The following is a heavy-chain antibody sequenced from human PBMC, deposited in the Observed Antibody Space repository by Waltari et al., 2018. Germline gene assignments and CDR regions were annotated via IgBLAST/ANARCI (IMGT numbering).Heavy chain of an antibody. CDR2: IKSKTDGGTI. Sequence: EVQLVESGGGLVKPGGSLRLSCAASGFTFNNAWMNWVRQAPGKGVEWVGGIKSKTDGGTIDCAAPVKGRFTLSRDDSKNTLFLQMNSLKSEDTAVYYCTTLRQWSFDYWGQGALVTVSS. V-gene: IGHV3-15*07. J-gene: IGHJ4*02. CDR1: GFTFNNAW. D-gene: IGHD6-19*01. CDR3: TTLRQWSFDY.